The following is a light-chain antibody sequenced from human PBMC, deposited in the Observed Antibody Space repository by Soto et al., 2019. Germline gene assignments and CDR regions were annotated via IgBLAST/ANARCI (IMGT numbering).Light chain of an antibody. CDR3: HQRASWPPT. CDR2: DAK. Sequence: EIVLTQSPAALSLSPGGRATLSCPASQSVGDYLAWYQQKPGRAPRLLIYDAKQRSADVPARFSGSGSGTDFTLASDCLEPEDFAVYYCHQRASWPPTFGGGSNVEI. V-gene: IGKV3-11*01. J-gene: IGKJ4*02. CDR1: QSVGDY.